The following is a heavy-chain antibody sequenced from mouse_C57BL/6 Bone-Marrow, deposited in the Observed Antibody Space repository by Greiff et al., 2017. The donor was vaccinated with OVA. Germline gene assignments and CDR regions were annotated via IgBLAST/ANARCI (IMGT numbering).Heavy chain of an antibody. J-gene: IGHJ3*01. CDR2: ISGGGGNT. Sequence: EVKLVESGGGLVKPGGSLKLSCAASGFTFSSYTMSWVRQTPEKRLEWVATISGGGGNTYYPDSVKGRFTISRDNAKNTLYLQMSSLRSEDTALYYCARVYDYDEGAWFAYWGQGTLVTVSA. CDR1: GFTFSSYT. D-gene: IGHD2-4*01. CDR3: ARVYDYDEGAWFAY. V-gene: IGHV5-9*01.